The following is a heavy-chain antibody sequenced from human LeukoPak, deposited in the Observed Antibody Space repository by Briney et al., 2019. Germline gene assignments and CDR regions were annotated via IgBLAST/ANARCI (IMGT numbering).Heavy chain of an antibody. CDR3: ARVFGYYYDSSGYYEYYFDY. J-gene: IGHJ4*02. CDR2: IYHSGST. D-gene: IGHD3-22*01. V-gene: IGHV4-4*02. Sequence: SETLSLTCAVSGGSGGSISSSNYWSWVRQPPGKGLEWIGEIYHSGSTNYNPSLKSRVTISVDKSKNQFSLKLSSVTAADTAVYYCARVFGYYYDSSGYYEYYFDYWGQGTLVTVSS. CDR1: GGSGGSISSSNY.